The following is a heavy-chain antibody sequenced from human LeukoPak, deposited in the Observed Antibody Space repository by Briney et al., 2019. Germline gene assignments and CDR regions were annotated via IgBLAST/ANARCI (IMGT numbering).Heavy chain of an antibody. CDR3: ATAPRDYYFGSGSMGSYFDY. CDR1: GFTFSSNA. D-gene: IGHD3-10*01. CDR2: ISNGGSTK. V-gene: IGHV3-30-3*01. J-gene: IGHJ4*02. Sequence: GGSLRLSCAASGFTFSSNAMNWVRQAPGKGLEWVAAISNGGSTKYYADSVKGRFTISRDNSKNTLYVQMNSLRAEDTAVYYCATAPRDYYFGSGSMGSYFDYWGQGTLVTVSS.